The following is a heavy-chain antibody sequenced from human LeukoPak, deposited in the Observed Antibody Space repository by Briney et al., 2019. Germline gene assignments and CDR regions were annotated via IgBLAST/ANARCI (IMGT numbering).Heavy chain of an antibody. D-gene: IGHD2-15*01. J-gene: IGHJ4*02. V-gene: IGHV3-72*01. CDR3: AREWYADILDS. CDR1: GFTFSQHS. CDR2: SSGRDNYSNS. Sequence: GGSLRLSCAASGFTFSQHSMDWVRQAPGKGLEWVGRSSGRDNYSNSAYAASVRGSFTISSADSKNFLYLNIRRLKTEDMAVYFCAREWYADILDSRGQGTPVTVTS.